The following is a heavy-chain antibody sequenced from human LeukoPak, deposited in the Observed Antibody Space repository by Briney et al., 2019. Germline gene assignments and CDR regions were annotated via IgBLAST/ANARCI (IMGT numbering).Heavy chain of an antibody. V-gene: IGHV3-11*04. J-gene: IGHJ4*02. D-gene: IGHD2-2*01. CDR2: ISSSRSTI. CDR3: ARARFVPASFDY. Sequence: GGSLRLSCAASGFTFSDYYMSWIRQAPGKGLEWVSYISSSRSTIYYADSVKGRFTISRDNAKNSLYLQMNSLRAEDTAVYYCARARFVPASFDYWGQGTLVTVSS. CDR1: GFTFSDYY.